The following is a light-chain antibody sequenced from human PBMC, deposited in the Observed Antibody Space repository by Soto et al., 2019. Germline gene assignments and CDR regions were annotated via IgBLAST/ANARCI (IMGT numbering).Light chain of an antibody. CDR3: QQYYSTPPT. J-gene: IGKJ2*01. V-gene: IGKV4-1*01. Sequence: DIVMTQSPDSLAVSLGERATINCKSSQSVLYSSNNKNYLAWYQQKPGQPPKLLIYWASTRESGVPDRFSGSWAGPDFTLTISSLQDEDVAVYYCQQYYSTPPTFGHGTKLDIK. CDR1: QSVLYSSNNKNY. CDR2: WAS.